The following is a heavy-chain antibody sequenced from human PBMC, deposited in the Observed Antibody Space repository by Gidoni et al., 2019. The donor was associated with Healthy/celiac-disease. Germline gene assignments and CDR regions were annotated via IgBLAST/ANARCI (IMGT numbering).Heavy chain of an antibody. J-gene: IGHJ3*02. CDR3: ARYCSSTSCPRTRADDAFDI. Sequence: QVQLQESGPGLVKPSQTLPLTCTVSGGSISSGSYYWSWIRQPAGKGLEWIGRIYTSGSTNYNPSLKSRVTISVDTSKNQFSLKLSSVTAADTAVYYCARYCSSTSCPRTRADDAFDIWGQGTMVTVSS. D-gene: IGHD2-2*01. V-gene: IGHV4-61*02. CDR2: IYTSGST. CDR1: GGSISSGSYY.